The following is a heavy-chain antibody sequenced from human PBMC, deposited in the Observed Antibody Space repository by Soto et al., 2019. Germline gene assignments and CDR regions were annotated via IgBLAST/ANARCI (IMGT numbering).Heavy chain of an antibody. CDR2: IYYSGST. J-gene: IGHJ5*01. V-gene: IGHV4-61*01. CDR3: ARESSLFLPDSGKQIDP. D-gene: IGHD3-10*01. CDR1: GGSVNSGHYY. Sequence: PSETLSLTCTVSGGSVNSGHYYWNWIRQSPGKGLEWIGYIYYSGSTNYNSSLKSRLSISIDTSRNQFSLKLTSVTAADTAVYYCARESSLFLPDSGKQIDPWGQGILVTVSS.